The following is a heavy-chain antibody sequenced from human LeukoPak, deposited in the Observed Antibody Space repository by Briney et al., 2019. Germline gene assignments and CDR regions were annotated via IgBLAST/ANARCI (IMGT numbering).Heavy chain of an antibody. Sequence: SQTLSLTCTVSGGSISSGSYYWSWIRQPAGKGLEWIGHIYTSGSTNYNPSLKSRVTISVDTSENQLFLKLSSVTAADTAVYYCARVLPGIAAGPYYYYIDVWGKGTTVTVSS. D-gene: IGHD6-13*01. CDR3: ARVLPGIAAGPYYYYIDV. J-gene: IGHJ6*03. CDR2: IYTSGST. V-gene: IGHV4-61*09. CDR1: GGSISSGSYY.